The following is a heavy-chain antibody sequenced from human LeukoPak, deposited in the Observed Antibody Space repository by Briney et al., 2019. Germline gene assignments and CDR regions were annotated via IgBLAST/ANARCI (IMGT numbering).Heavy chain of an antibody. V-gene: IGHV3-53*01. J-gene: IGHJ4*02. CDR1: GFTVSTDH. CDR3: ARVWELSFDY. CDR2: SYSGGSR. Sequence: PGGSLRLSCAASGFTVSTDHMSWVRQAPGKGLEWVAVSYSGGSRSYAESVKGRFTISRDNSQNTLYPQMNSLRAEDTAVYYCARVWELSFDYWGQGTLVTVSS. D-gene: IGHD1-26*01.